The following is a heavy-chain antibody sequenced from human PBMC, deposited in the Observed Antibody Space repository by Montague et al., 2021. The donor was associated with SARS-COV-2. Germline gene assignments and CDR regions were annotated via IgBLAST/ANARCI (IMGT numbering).Heavy chain of an antibody. V-gene: IGHV2-70*01. J-gene: IGHJ4*02. D-gene: IGHD3-9*01. CDR3: ARVRYFDTTFDY. CDR1: GFSLSTSGMC. Sequence: ALMKPTQTPTLTCTFPGFSLSTSGMCVSWIRQPPGKALEWLALLDWDDDKFYSTSLKTRLTISKDTSKNQVVLTMTNMDPVDTATYYCARVRYFDTTFDYWGQGTLVTVSS. CDR2: LDWDDDK.